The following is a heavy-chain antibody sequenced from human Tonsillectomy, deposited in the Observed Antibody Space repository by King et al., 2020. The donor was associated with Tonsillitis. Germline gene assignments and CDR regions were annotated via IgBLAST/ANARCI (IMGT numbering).Heavy chain of an antibody. CDR1: GFSLNNAKMG. Sequence: KESGPVLVKPTETLTLTCTVSGFSLNNAKMGVSWIRQPPRRGLEWIGSIYSSGSTYYNPSLKSRVTISVDTSKNQFSLKLSSVTAADTAVYYCARHHLLWFGETPQYFDYWGQGTLVTVSS. CDR3: ARHHLLWFGETPQYFDY. J-gene: IGHJ4*02. CDR2: IYSSGST. D-gene: IGHD3-10*01. V-gene: IGHV4-39*01.